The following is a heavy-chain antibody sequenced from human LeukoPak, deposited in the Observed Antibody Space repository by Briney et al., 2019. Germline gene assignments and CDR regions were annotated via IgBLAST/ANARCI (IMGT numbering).Heavy chain of an antibody. CDR3: ARGETVRRGWFDP. CDR2: INHSEST. CDR1: GESFSGYY. J-gene: IGHJ5*02. V-gene: IGHV4-34*01. D-gene: IGHD3-10*01. Sequence: SEPLSLTCAVYGESFSGYYWSWIRQPPGKGLEWIGEINHSESTNYNPSLKSRVTISVDTSKNQFSLKLSSVTAADTAVYYCARGETVRRGWFDPWGQGTLVTVSS.